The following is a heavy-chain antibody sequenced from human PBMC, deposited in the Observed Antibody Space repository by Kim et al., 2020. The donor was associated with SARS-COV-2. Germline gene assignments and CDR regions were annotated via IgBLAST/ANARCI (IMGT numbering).Heavy chain of an antibody. CDR1: GGSISSYY. J-gene: IGHJ6*01. D-gene: IGHD2-8*01. V-gene: IGHV4-59*13. CDR3: SGSRGYCTIGVCYYGMDV. CDR2: IYYSGST. Sequence: SETLSLTCTVSGGSISSYYWSWIRQPPGKGLEWIGYIYYSGSTNYNPSLKSRVTISVDTSKNQFSLKLSSVTAADTAGYYCSGSRGYCTIGVCYYGMDV.